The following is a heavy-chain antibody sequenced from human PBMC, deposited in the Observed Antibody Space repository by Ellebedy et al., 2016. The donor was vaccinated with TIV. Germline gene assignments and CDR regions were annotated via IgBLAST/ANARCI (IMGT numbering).Heavy chain of an antibody. CDR1: GFTFSSYA. CDR3: ANHDRVRGSGMWY. Sequence: GESLKISFAASGFTFSSYAMHWVRQAPGKGLEWVAVISYDGSNKYYADSVKGRFTISKDNSKNTLYLQMNSLRAEDTAVYYCANHDRVRGSGMWYWGQGTLVTVSS. V-gene: IGHV3-30-3*01. CDR2: ISYDGSNK. D-gene: IGHD3-10*01. J-gene: IGHJ4*02.